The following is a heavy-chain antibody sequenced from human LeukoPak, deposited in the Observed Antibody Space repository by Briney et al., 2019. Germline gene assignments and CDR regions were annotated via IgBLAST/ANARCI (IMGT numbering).Heavy chain of an antibody. CDR2: IFYSGST. CDR1: GGSISTSNYY. Sequence: SETLSLTCTVSGGSISTSNYYWGWIRQPPGKGLEWIGNIFYSGSTYYSPSLKSRVTISLDTSRNQFSLKLNSVTAADTAVYYCATGYSSSWYVYFDYWGQGTLVTVSS. D-gene: IGHD6-13*01. CDR3: ATGYSSSWYVYFDY. V-gene: IGHV4-39*07. J-gene: IGHJ4*02.